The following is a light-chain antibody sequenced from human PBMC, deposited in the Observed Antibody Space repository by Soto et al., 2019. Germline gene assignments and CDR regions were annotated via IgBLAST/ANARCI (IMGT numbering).Light chain of an antibody. V-gene: IGKV3-20*01. CDR1: QSVSSSY. CDR3: QQCGSSPPWT. CDR2: GAS. J-gene: IGKJ1*01. Sequence: EIVLTQSPGTLSLSPGERATLSCRASQSVSSSYLAWYQQKPGQAPRLLIYGASSRATGIPDRFSGSGSGTDFSLTISRLEPEDFAVYYCQQCGSSPPWTFVHGTKVEIK.